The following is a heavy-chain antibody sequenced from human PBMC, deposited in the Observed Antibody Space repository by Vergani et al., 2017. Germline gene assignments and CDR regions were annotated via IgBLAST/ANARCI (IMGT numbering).Heavy chain of an antibody. J-gene: IGHJ3*02. D-gene: IGHD3-10*01. CDR2: ISSNGGST. V-gene: IGHV3-64*01. CDR1: GFTFSSYA. Sequence: EVQLVESGGGLVQPGGSLRLSCAASGFTFSSYAMHWVRQAPGKGLEYVSAISSNGGSTYYANSVKGRFTISRDKSKNTLYLQMGSLRAEVMAVYYCARXSDYYGSGSYYKKDAFDIWGQGTMVTVSS. CDR3: ARXSDYYGSGSYYKKDAFDI.